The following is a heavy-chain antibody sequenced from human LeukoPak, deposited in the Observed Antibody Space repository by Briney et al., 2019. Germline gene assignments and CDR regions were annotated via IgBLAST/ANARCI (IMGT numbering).Heavy chain of an antibody. J-gene: IGHJ4*02. CDR2: INEDGSEK. Sequence: GGSLRLSCAASGFTLSSYWMTWVRQAPGKGLEWVANINEDGSEKYYVESVKGRFTISRDNAKNSLFLQMSTLRAEDTAVYYCARVPATVKADYWGQGTLVTVSS. V-gene: IGHV3-7*04. D-gene: IGHD4-17*01. CDR3: ARVPATVKADY. CDR1: GFTLSSYW.